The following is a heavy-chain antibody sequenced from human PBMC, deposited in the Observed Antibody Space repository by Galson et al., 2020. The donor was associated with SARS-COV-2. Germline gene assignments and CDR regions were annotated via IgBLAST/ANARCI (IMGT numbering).Heavy chain of an antibody. Sequence: ASETLSLTCAVSGGPTSNDDHAWTCIRQSPGKGLEWIGYIYYSGRAFYHPSLQERVSMSVDRSKSQFSLELNSVTAADSAVYYCARVNCRSGSCYSAIDCWGQGTLVTVSS. V-gene: IGHV4-30-2*06. J-gene: IGHJ4*02. CDR3: ARVNCRSGSCYSAIDC. D-gene: IGHD2-15*01. CDR1: GGPTSNDDHA. CDR2: IYYSGRA.